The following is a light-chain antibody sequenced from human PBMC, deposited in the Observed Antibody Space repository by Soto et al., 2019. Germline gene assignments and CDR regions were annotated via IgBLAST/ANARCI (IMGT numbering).Light chain of an antibody. J-gene: IGLJ1*01. Sequence: QSALTQPASVSGSPGQSITISCTGTSSDIGGYNYVSWFQQHPGKAPKLIIYDVSHRPSGFSNRFSGSKSGNTASLTISGLQAEDEADYYCNSYTTSGTPYLFGTGTKVTVL. CDR1: SSDIGGYNY. CDR2: DVS. V-gene: IGLV2-14*01. CDR3: NSYTTSGTPYL.